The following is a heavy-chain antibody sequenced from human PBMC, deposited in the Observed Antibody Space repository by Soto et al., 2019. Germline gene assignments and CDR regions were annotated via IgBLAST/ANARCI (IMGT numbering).Heavy chain of an antibody. J-gene: IGHJ4*02. CDR1: GGSISSGDYY. CDR3: ASLDFWSGYLDEYYFDY. D-gene: IGHD3-3*01. Sequence: KPSETLSLTCTVSGGSISSGDYYWSWIRQPPGKGLEWIGYIYYSGSTYYNPSLKSRVTISVDTSKNQFSLKLSSVTAADTAVYYCASLDFWSGYLDEYYFDYWGQGTLVTVSS. CDR2: IYYSGST. V-gene: IGHV4-30-4*01.